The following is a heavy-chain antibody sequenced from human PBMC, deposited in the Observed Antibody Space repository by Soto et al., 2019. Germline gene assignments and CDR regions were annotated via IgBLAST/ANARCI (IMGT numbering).Heavy chain of an antibody. CDR3: ARRISMVRGDTYNWFDP. Sequence: EVQLVESGGGLDKPGGSLRLSCAASGFTFSSYSMNWVRQAPGKGLEWVSSISRSSRYIYYADSVKGRFTISRDNAKNSLYLQMNSLRAEDTAVYYCARRISMVRGDTYNWFDPWGQGTLVTVSS. J-gene: IGHJ5*02. D-gene: IGHD3-10*01. CDR1: GFTFSSYS. CDR2: ISRSSRYI. V-gene: IGHV3-21*01.